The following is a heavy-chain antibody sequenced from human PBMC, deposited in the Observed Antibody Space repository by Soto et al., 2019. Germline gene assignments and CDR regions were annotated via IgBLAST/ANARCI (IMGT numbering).Heavy chain of an antibody. CDR3: ARHLRRDKNSGWYHTASYYYYGMDV. J-gene: IGHJ6*02. D-gene: IGHD6-19*01. V-gene: IGHV4-39*01. Sequence: PSETLSLTCTVSGGSISSSSYYWGWIRQPPGKGLEWIGSIYYSGSTYYNTSLKSRVTISVDTSKNHFYLKLSSVTAADTAVYYCARHLRRDKNSGWYHTASYYYYGMDVWGQGTTVTVSS. CDR2: IYYSGST. CDR1: GGSISSSSYY.